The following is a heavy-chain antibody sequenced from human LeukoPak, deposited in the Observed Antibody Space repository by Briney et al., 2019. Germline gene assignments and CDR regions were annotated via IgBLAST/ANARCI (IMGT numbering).Heavy chain of an antibody. D-gene: IGHD2-15*01. CDR1: GGSFSGYY. Sequence: PSETLSLTCAVYGGSFSGYYWSWIRQPPGKGLEWIGEINHSGSTNYNPSLKSRVTISVDTSKNQFSLKLSSVTAACTAVYYCARSCPVLRYSLGMDVWGKGTTVTVSS. J-gene: IGHJ6*04. CDR3: ARSCPVLRYSLGMDV. V-gene: IGHV4-34*01. CDR2: INHSGST.